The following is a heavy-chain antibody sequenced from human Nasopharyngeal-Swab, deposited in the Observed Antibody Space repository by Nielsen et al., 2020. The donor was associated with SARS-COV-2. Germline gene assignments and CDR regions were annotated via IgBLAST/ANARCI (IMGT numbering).Heavy chain of an antibody. Sequence: SETLSLTCTVSGGSISSTSYYWGCIRQPPGKGLEWIATIYYSGSTYYNPSLKSRVTISVDTSENQFSLELRSVTAADTAVYFCARQGPNPYYYDGSGYYYSYFDLWGRGTLVTVSS. J-gene: IGHJ2*01. CDR3: ARQGPNPYYYDGSGYYYSYFDL. CDR1: GGSISSTSYY. V-gene: IGHV4-39*01. D-gene: IGHD3-22*01. CDR2: IYYSGST.